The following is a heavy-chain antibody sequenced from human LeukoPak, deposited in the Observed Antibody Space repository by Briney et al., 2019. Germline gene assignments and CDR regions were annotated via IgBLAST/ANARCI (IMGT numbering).Heavy chain of an antibody. D-gene: IGHD4-17*01. CDR1: GGTFSSYA. CDR3: ARGIHDYGDCRFDY. V-gene: IGHV1-69*04. CDR2: IIPILGIA. J-gene: IGHJ4*02. Sequence: SVKLFYKASGGTFSSYAISWVRQAPGQGLEWMGRIIPILGIANYAQKFQGRVTITADKSTSTAYMELSSLRSEDTAVYYCARGIHDYGDCRFDYWGQGTLVTVSS.